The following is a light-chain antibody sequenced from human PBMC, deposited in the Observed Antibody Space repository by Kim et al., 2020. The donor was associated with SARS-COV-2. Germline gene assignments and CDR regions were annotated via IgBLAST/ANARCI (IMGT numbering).Light chain of an antibody. CDR2: SNN. CDR1: SSNIGSNT. CDR3: AAWDDSLNGVV. J-gene: IGLJ2*01. V-gene: IGLV1-44*01. Sequence: QSVLTQPPSVSGTPWQRVTISCSGSSSNIGSNTVNWYQQLPGTAPKLLIYSNNQRPAGVPDRFSGSKSGTSASLTISGLQAEDEADYYCAAWDDSLNGVVFGGGTQLTVL.